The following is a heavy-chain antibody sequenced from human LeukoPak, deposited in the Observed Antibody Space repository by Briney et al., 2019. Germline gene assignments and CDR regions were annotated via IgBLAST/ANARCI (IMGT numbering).Heavy chain of an antibody. V-gene: IGHV1-8*03. Sequence: ASVKVSCKASGYTFTSYDINWVRQATGQGLEWMGWMNPNSGNTGYAQKFQGRVTITADKSTSTAYMELSSLRSEDTAVYYCARAFPPRGDEVAGTVYYYYMDVWGKGTTVTVSS. CDR2: MNPNSGNT. CDR1: GYTFTSYD. CDR3: ARAFPPRGDEVAGTVYYYYMDV. D-gene: IGHD6-19*01. J-gene: IGHJ6*03.